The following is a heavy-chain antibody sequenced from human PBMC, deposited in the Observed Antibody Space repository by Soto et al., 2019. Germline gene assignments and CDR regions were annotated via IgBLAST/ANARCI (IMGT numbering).Heavy chain of an antibody. CDR1: GFTLDDYA. V-gene: IGHV3-9*01. J-gene: IGHJ5*02. CDR3: AKGGRTIIGWFDP. Sequence: EVQLVESGGGLVQPGRSLRLSCAASGFTLDDYAMHWVRQAPGKGLEWVSGISWNSGSIGYADSVKGRFTISRDNAKNSLYLQMNSLRAEDTALYYCAKGGRTIIGWFDPWGQGTLVTVSS. CDR2: ISWNSGSI. D-gene: IGHD3-16*01.